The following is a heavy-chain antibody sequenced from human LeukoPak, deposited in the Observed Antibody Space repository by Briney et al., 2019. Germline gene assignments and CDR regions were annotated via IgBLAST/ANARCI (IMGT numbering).Heavy chain of an antibody. V-gene: IGHV6-1*01. CDR2: TYYRSKWYN. Sequence: SQTLSLTCAISGDSVSSNSAAWNWIRQSPSRGLEWLGRTYYRSKWYNDYAVSVKSRITINPDTSKNQFSLQLNSVTPEDTAVYYCVREITGRRRYYYYGMDVWGQGTTVTVSS. CDR1: GDSVSSNSAA. D-gene: IGHD1-20*01. CDR3: VREITGRRRYYYYGMDV. J-gene: IGHJ6*02.